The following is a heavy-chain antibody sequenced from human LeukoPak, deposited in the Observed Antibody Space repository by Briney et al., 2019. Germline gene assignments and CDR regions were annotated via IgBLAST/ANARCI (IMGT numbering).Heavy chain of an antibody. D-gene: IGHD1-1*01. CDR1: GFTFSKYW. V-gene: IGHV3-7*01. CDR3: ADNLSR. Sequence: GGSLRLSCAASGFTFSKYWMNWVRQAPGKGLEWVANINQDGSEKHYVDSVKGRFTISRDNAKKSLYLQMNSLRAEDTGVYYCADNLSRWGQGTLVTVSS. J-gene: IGHJ4*02. CDR2: INQDGSEK.